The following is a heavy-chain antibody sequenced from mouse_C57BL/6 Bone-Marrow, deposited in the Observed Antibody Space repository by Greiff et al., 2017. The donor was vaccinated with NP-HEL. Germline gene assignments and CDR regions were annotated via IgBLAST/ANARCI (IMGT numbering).Heavy chain of an antibody. D-gene: IGHD1-1*01. CDR3: ARSAYYYGSSYWYFDV. CDR1: GYTFTSYW. Sequence: QVQLQQPGTELVKPGASVKLSCKASGYTFTSYWMHWVKQRPGQSLEWIGNINPSNGGTNYNEKFKSKATLTVDKSSSTAYMQLSSLTSEDSAVYYCARSAYYYGSSYWYFDVWGTGTTVTVS. CDR2: INPSNGGT. V-gene: IGHV1-53*01. J-gene: IGHJ1*03.